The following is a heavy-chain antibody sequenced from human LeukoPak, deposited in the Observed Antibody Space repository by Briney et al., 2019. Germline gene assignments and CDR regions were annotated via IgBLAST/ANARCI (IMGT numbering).Heavy chain of an antibody. J-gene: IGHJ6*03. CDR2: MNDGGTI. CDR1: GGSFNIYY. D-gene: IGHD1-7*01. CDR3: ARRWNYGRNYYIDV. V-gene: IGHV4-34*01. Sequence: SETLSLTCAVYGGSFNIYYWSWIRQSPEKGLEWIGDMNDGGTINYNPSLLSRVTISLDRSKNQFSLKLTSVTTADTAVYYCARRWNYGRNYYIDVWGNGATVSVSS.